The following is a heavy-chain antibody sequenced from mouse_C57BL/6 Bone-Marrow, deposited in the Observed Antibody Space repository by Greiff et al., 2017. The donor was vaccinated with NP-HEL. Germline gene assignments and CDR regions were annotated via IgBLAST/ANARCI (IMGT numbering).Heavy chain of an antibody. CDR3: ARRYYGSYWYFDV. J-gene: IGHJ1*03. CDR1: EYEFPSHD. CDR2: INSDGGST. V-gene: IGHV5-2*03. D-gene: IGHD1-1*01. Sequence: DVMLVESGGGLVQPGESLKLSCESNEYEFPSHDMSWVRKTPEKRLELVAAINSDGGSTYYPDTMERRFIISRDNTKKTLYLQMSSLRSEDTALYYCARRYYGSYWYFDVWGTGTTVTVSS.